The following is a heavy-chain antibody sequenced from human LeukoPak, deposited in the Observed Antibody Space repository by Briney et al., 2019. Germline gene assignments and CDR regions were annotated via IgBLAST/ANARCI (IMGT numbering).Heavy chain of an antibody. J-gene: IGHJ4*02. CDR2: INPNSGGT. V-gene: IGHV1-2*02. CDR3: ARGVTYYYDSGGFVPGY. Sequence: ASVKVSCKASGYTFTGYYMHWVRQAPGQGLEWMGWINPNSGGTNCAQKFQGRVTMTRDTSISTAYMELSRLRSDDTAVYYCARGVTYYYDSGGFVPGYWGQGTLVTVSS. D-gene: IGHD3-22*01. CDR1: GYTFTGYY.